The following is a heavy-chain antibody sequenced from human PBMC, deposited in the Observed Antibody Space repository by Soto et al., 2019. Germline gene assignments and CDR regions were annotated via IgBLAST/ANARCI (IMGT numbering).Heavy chain of an antibody. J-gene: IGHJ6*02. CDR2: ISGSGGST. Sequence: EVQLLESGGGLVQPGGSLRLSCAASGFTFSSYAMSWVRQAPGKGLVWVSAISGSGGSTYYADSVKGRFTISRDNSKNTLYLQMNSLSAEDTAVYYCAKDRLRLWFGELPLRDVWGQGTTVTVSS. V-gene: IGHV3-23*01. CDR1: GFTFSSYA. CDR3: AKDRLRLWFGELPLRDV. D-gene: IGHD3-10*01.